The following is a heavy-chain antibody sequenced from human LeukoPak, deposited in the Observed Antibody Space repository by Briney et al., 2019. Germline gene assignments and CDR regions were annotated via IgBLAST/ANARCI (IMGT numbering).Heavy chain of an antibody. J-gene: IGHJ4*02. D-gene: IGHD6-13*01. CDR3: AQVTWYTSRNFNY. V-gene: IGHV3-23*01. CDR2: ISGSGGST. CDR1: GFTFSTYA. Sequence: GGSLRLSCAASGFTFSTYAMSWVRQAPGKGLEWVSAISGSGGSTYYADSVKGRFTISRDISKNTLYLQMSSLRAEDTAVYYCAQVTWYTSRNFNYWGQGTLVIVSS.